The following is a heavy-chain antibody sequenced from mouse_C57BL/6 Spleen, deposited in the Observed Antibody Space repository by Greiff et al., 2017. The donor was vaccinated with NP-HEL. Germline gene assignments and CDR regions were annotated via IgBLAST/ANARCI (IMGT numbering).Heavy chain of an antibody. CDR1: GYTFTSYW. D-gene: IGHD1-1*01. CDR3: ASSPYGSSFGFAY. V-gene: IGHV1-7*01. CDR2: INPSSGYT. Sequence: VQLVESGAELAKPGASVKLSCKASGYTFTSYWMHWVKQRPGQGLEWIGYINPSSGYTKYNQKFKDKATLTADKSSSTAYMQLSSLTYEDSAVYYCASSPYGSSFGFAYWGQGTLVTVSA. J-gene: IGHJ3*01.